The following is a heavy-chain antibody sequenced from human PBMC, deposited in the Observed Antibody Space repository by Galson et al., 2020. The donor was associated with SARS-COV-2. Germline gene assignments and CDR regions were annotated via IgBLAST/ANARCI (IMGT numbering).Heavy chain of an antibody. CDR3: ARHPKGTSGWSYYFDY. CDR1: GGSISSYY. V-gene: IGHV4-59*01. J-gene: IGHJ4*02. Sequence: SETLSLTCTVSGGSISSYYWSWIRQSPGKGLEWIGYIYYIESSNYNPSLKSRVTMSIDRSKNQFSLNLKSVTAADTAMYFCARHPKGTSGWSYYFDYWGQGRTVTVYS. CDR2: IYYIESS. D-gene: IGHD6-19*01.